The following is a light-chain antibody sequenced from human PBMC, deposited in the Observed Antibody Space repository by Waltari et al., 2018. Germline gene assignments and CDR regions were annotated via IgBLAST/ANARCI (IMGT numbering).Light chain of an antibody. CDR3: SSYAGSNHLV. CDR2: EVN. J-gene: IGLJ3*02. V-gene: IGLV2-8*01. Sequence: QSALTQPPSASGSPGQSVTISCTGTSSDVGGYNYVSWYQHHPGKAPELMVYEVNKRPSGVPDRFSGSKSGNTASLTVSGLQAEDESDYYCSSYAGSNHLVFGGGTKLTVL. CDR1: SSDVGGYNY.